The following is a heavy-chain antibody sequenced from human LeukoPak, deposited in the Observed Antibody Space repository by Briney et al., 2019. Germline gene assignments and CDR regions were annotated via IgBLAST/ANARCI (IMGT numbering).Heavy chain of an antibody. D-gene: IGHD3-22*01. CDR1: GFTVSSNY. Sequence: TGGSLRLSCAASGFTVSSNYMSWVRQAPGKGLEWVSVIYSGGSTYYADSVKGRFTISRDNSKNTLYLQMNSLRAEDTAVYYCAKDSSGPIDYWGQGTLVTVSS. J-gene: IGHJ4*02. CDR2: IYSGGST. CDR3: AKDSSGPIDY. V-gene: IGHV3-53*01.